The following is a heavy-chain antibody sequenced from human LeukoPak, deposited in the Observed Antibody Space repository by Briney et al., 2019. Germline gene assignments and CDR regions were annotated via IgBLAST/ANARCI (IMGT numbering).Heavy chain of an antibody. CDR2: ISAYNGNT. V-gene: IGHV1-18*01. CDR1: GYTFTSYG. Sequence: GASVKVSCKASGYTFTSYGISWVRQAPGQGLEWMGWISAYNGNTNYAQKLQGRVTVTTDTSTSTAYMELRSLRSDDTAVYYCARKIPSYCSSTSCYTYFDYWGQGTLVTVSS. J-gene: IGHJ4*02. D-gene: IGHD2-2*02. CDR3: ARKIPSYCSSTSCYTYFDY.